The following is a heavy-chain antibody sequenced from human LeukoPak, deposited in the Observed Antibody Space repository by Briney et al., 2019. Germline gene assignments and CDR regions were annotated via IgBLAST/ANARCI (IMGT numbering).Heavy chain of an antibody. V-gene: IGHV3-66*01. D-gene: IGHD6-6*01. CDR3: ARGESSIVFDY. CDR1: GLSVSTNS. J-gene: IGHJ4*02. Sequence: GGSLRLSCAASGLSVSTNSMSWVRQAPGKGLEWVSVIYSGDSTYYGDSVKGRFTISSDKSKNTVYLQMNSLRAEDTAVYYCARGESSIVFDYWGQGTLVTVSS. CDR2: IYSGDST.